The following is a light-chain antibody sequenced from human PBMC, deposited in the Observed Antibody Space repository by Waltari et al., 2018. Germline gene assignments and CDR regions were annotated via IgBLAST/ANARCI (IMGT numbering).Light chain of an antibody. CDR2: QAS. Sequence: DIQMTQSPSSLSASVGDTVTITCRESQSISSWLDWYQQKPGKVPKLLIYQASSLQSGVPSRFRGSGSGTEFTLTISSLQPEDFAIYYCLQYNSSPYSFGQGTKVEIK. CDR1: QSISSW. V-gene: IGKV1-12*01. J-gene: IGKJ2*03. CDR3: LQYNSSPYS.